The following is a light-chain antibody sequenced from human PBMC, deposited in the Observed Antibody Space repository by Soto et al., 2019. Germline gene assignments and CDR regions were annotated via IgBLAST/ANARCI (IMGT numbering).Light chain of an antibody. Sequence: DIHMTQAPSTLSASVGDRVTITCRASQSINAWLAWYQQKPGKAPKLLIYDVSTLASGVPSRFSGSASGTEVTLTISILEADDFVSYYCQPSHSYSTFGQGTRVDIK. CDR2: DVS. CDR3: QPSHSYST. CDR1: QSINAW. J-gene: IGKJ1*01. V-gene: IGKV1-5*01.